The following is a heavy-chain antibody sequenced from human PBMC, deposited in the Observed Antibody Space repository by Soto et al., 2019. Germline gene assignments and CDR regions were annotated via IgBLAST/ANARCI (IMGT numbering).Heavy chain of an antibody. V-gene: IGHV3-48*01. J-gene: IGHJ6*02. CDR1: GFTFSSYS. Sequence: PGGSLRLSCAASGFTFSSYSMNWVRQAPGKGLEWVSYISSSSSTIYYADSVKGRFTISRDNAKNSLYLQMNSLRAEDTAVYYCARDFADYDSSGYQGQGYYYGMAVWGQGTTVTVSS. D-gene: IGHD3-22*01. CDR2: ISSSSSTI. CDR3: ARDFADYDSSGYQGQGYYYGMAV.